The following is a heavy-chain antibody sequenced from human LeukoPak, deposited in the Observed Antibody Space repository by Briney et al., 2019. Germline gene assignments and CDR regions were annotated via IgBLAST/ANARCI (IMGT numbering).Heavy chain of an antibody. V-gene: IGHV3-33*01. Sequence: GGSLRLSCAASGFTFSSYGMPWVRQAPGKGLEWVAVIWYDGSNKYYADSVKGRFTISRDNSKNTLYLQMNSLRAEDTAVYYCARDYHSYYDFWSGYSVKYNWFDPWGQGTLVTVSS. CDR1: GFTFSSYG. CDR3: ARDYHSYYDFWSGYSVKYNWFDP. CDR2: IWYDGSNK. D-gene: IGHD3-3*01. J-gene: IGHJ5*02.